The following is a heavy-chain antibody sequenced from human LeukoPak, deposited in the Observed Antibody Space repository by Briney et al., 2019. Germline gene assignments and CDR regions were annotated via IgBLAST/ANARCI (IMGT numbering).Heavy chain of an antibody. CDR1: GYTFINYY. D-gene: IGHD2-15*01. V-gene: IGHV1-46*01. CDR3: ARLPYCSGGSCYLDY. Sequence: ASVKVSCKASGYTFINYYMHWVRQAPGQGLEWMGKINPTGGDTSYAQKFQGRVTMTRDMSTSTVYMELSSLRSEDTAVYYCARLPYCSGGSCYLDYWGQGTLVTVSS. J-gene: IGHJ4*02. CDR2: INPTGGDT.